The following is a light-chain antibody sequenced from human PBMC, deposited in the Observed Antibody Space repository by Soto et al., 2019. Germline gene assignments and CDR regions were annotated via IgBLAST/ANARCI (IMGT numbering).Light chain of an antibody. CDR3: QQYNNFPIT. CDR2: DAS. Sequence: DIQMTQSPSSLSASVGDRVTITCQASQDSSNYLNWYQQKPGKAPKILIYDASNLETGVPSRFSGSGSGKDFTFKISSLQPGDLAPYFCQQYNNFPITFGQRTRLEIK. CDR1: QDSSNY. J-gene: IGKJ5*01. V-gene: IGKV1-33*01.